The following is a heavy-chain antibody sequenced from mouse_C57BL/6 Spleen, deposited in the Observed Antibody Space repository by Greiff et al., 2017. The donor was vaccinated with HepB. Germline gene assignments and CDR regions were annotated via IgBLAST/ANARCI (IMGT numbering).Heavy chain of an antibody. D-gene: IGHD1-1*01. CDR2: INPSTGGT. CDR3: ARGTTVDFDY. J-gene: IGHJ2*01. Sequence: EVQLQQSGPELVKPGASVKISCKASGYSFTGYYMNWVKQSPEKSLEWIGEINPSTGGTTYNQKFKAKATLTVDKSSSTAYMQLKSLTSEDSAVYYCARGTTVDFDYWGQGTTLTVSS. V-gene: IGHV1-42*01. CDR1: GYSFTGYY.